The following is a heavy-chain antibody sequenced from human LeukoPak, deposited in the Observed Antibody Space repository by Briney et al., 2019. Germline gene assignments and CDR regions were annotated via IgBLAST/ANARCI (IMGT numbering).Heavy chain of an antibody. V-gene: IGHV1-8*01. D-gene: IGHD4-17*01. CDR2: VSPNSGIT. CDR1: GYTFTNYD. Sequence: GASVKVSCKASGYTFTNYDINWVRQATGQGLEWMGWVSPNSGITGYAQSFQGRVTMTGNTSISTAYMELSSLTSEDTAVYYCATGRTTVSDYWSQGTLVTISS. J-gene: IGHJ4*02. CDR3: ATGRTTVSDY.